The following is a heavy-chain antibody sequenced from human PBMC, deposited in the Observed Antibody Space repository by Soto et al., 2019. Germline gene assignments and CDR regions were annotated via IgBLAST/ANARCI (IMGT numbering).Heavy chain of an antibody. V-gene: IGHV4-34*01. J-gene: IGHJ4*02. CDR1: GGSFSGYY. CDR2: INHSGST. CDR3: ARGRDFWSGYHFDY. D-gene: IGHD3-3*01. Sequence: LSLTCAVYGGSFSGYYWSWIRQPPGKGLEWIGEINHSGSTNYNPSLKSRVTISVDTSKNQFSLKLSSVTAADTAVYYCARGRDFWSGYHFDYWGQGTLVTVSS.